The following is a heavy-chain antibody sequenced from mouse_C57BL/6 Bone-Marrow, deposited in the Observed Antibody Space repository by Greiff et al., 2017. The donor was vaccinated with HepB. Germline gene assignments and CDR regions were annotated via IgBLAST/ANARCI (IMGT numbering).Heavy chain of an antibody. Sequence: LKESGPGLVKPSQSLSLTCSVTGYSITSGYYWNWIRQFPGNKLEWMGYISYDGSNNYNPSLKNRISITRDTSKNQFFLKLNSVTTEDTATYYCARGLRGGYFDVWGTGTTVTVSS. D-gene: IGHD1-1*01. CDR2: ISYDGSN. V-gene: IGHV3-6*01. CDR3: ARGLRGGYFDV. CDR1: GYSITSGYY. J-gene: IGHJ1*03.